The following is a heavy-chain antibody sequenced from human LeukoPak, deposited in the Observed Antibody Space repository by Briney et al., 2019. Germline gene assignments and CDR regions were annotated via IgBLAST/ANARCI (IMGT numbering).Heavy chain of an antibody. J-gene: IGHJ4*02. CDR2: ISYDGSNK. CDR1: GFTFSSYG. Sequence: GRSLRLSCAASGFTFSSYGMHWVRQAPGKGLEWVAVISYDGSNKYYADSVKGRFTISRDNSKNTLYLQMNSLRAEDTAVYYCGKGEFDYWGQGTLVTVSS. D-gene: IGHD3-10*01. CDR3: GKGEFDY. V-gene: IGHV3-30*18.